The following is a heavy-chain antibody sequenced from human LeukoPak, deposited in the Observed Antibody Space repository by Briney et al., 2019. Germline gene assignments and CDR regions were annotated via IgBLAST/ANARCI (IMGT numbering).Heavy chain of an antibody. Sequence: SETLSLTCTVSGGSISSSSYYWGWIRQPPGKGLECIGSIYYSGSTYYNPSLKSRVTISVDTSKNQFSLKLSSVTAADTAVYYCASTLLAYSSGWLRFDYWGQGTLVTVSS. CDR2: IYYSGST. V-gene: IGHV4-39*01. D-gene: IGHD6-19*01. J-gene: IGHJ4*02. CDR1: GGSISSSSYY. CDR3: ASTLLAYSSGWLRFDY.